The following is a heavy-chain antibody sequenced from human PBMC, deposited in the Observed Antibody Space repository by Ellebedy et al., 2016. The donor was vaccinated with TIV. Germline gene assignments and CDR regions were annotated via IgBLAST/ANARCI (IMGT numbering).Heavy chain of an antibody. Sequence: GGSLRLSCAASGFTVSSNYMSWIRQAPGKGLEWVSYISSSGSTIYYADSVKGRFTISRDNAKNSLYLQMNSLRAEDTAVYYCARGERAVAGHSDYWGQGTLVTVSS. V-gene: IGHV3-11*04. J-gene: IGHJ4*02. CDR1: GFTVSSNY. D-gene: IGHD6-19*01. CDR3: ARGERAVAGHSDY. CDR2: ISSSGSTI.